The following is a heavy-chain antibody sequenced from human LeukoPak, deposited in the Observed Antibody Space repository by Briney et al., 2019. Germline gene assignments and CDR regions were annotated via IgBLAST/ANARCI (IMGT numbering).Heavy chain of an antibody. CDR3: AKDRGYCSGGSCYSGDAFDI. CDR2: ISWNSGNI. CDR1: GFTFDDYA. Sequence: GGSLRLSCAASGFTFDDYAMHWVRQAPGKGLEWVSGISWNSGNIGYADSVKGRFTISRDNAKNSLYLQMNSLRAEDTALYYCAKDRGYCSGGSCYSGDAFDIWGQGTMVTVSS. D-gene: IGHD2-15*01. J-gene: IGHJ3*02. V-gene: IGHV3-9*01.